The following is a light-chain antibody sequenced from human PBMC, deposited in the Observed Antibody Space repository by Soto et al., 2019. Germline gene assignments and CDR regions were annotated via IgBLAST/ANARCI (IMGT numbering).Light chain of an antibody. CDR2: EVS. CDR1: SSDVGGYNY. CDR3: SSYTTTNTYV. V-gene: IGLV2-14*01. J-gene: IGLJ1*01. Sequence: ALTQPASVSGSPGQSITISCTGTSSDVGGYNYVSWYQQHPGKAPKLMIYEVSNRPSGVSNRFSGSKSGNTASLTISGLQAEDEADYYCSSYTTTNTYVFGTGTKVTVL.